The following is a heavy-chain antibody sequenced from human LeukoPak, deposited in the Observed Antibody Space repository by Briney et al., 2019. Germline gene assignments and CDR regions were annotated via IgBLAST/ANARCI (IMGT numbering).Heavy chain of an antibody. J-gene: IGHJ4*02. Sequence: SEPLSLTCSLSGASISKYYWSWIRQPAGKGLEWIGRVSVSWGTNYNPSLKSRVTISVDTSQSQFSLKLTSGTAADTAVYYCARSFDVSGYFYNFDYWGQGTLVTVSS. V-gene: IGHV4-4*07. CDR1: GASISKYY. CDR3: ARSFDVSGYFYNFDY. D-gene: IGHD3-22*01. CDR2: VSVSWGT.